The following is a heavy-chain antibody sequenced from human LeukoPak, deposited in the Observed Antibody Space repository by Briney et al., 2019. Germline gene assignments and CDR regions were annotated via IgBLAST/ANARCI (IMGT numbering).Heavy chain of an antibody. D-gene: IGHD2-21*02. Sequence: QPGGSLRLSCAASGFTLSSYWMHWVRQAPGKGLVWVSRINSDGSSTSYADSVKGRFTIPRDNAKNTLYLQMNSLRAEDTAVYYCARGEHIVVVTANWGQGTLVTVSS. CDR2: INSDGSST. CDR3: ARGEHIVVVTAN. CDR1: GFTLSSYW. V-gene: IGHV3-74*01. J-gene: IGHJ4*02.